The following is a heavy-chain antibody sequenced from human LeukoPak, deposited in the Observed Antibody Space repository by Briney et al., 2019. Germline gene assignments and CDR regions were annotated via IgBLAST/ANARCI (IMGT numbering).Heavy chain of an antibody. CDR1: GGSISSGSYY. J-gene: IGHJ6*03. CDR2: IYTSGST. D-gene: IGHD2-2*01. V-gene: IGHV4-61*02. CDR3: ARHHRRSYIVVVPAAMPRLSYYYYMDV. Sequence: PSQTLSLTCTASGGSISSGSYYWSWIRQPAGKGLEWIGRIYTSGSTNYNPSLKSRVTISVDTSKNQFSLKLSSVTAADTAVYYCARHHRRSYIVVVPAAMPRLSYYYYMDVWGKGTTVTISS.